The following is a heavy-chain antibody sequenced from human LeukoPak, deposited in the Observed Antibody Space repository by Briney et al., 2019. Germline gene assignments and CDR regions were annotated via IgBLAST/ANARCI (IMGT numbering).Heavy chain of an antibody. D-gene: IGHD3-22*01. V-gene: IGHV3-33*06. Sequence: PGGSLRLSCAASGFTFSSYGMHWVRQAPGKGLEWVAVIWYDGSNKYYADSVKGRFTISRDNSKNTLYLQMNSLRAEDTAVHYCAKSMDYYDSSGYHPYDAFDIWGQGTMVTVSS. CDR3: AKSMDYYDSSGYHPYDAFDI. CDR1: GFTFSSYG. CDR2: IWYDGSNK. J-gene: IGHJ3*02.